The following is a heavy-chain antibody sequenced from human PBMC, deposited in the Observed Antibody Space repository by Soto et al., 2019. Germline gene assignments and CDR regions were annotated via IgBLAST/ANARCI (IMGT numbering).Heavy chain of an antibody. CDR3: ASYPSGAYCSGGSCYLPTPFDY. V-gene: IGHV4-39*01. D-gene: IGHD2-15*01. CDR2: IYYSGST. Sequence: LSLTCTVSGGSISSSSYYWGWIRQPPGKGLEWIGSIYYSGSTYYNPSLKSRVTISVDTSKNQFSLKLSSVTAADTAVYYCASYPSGAYCSGGSCYLPTPFDYWGQGTLVTVSS. CDR1: GGSISSSSYY. J-gene: IGHJ4*02.